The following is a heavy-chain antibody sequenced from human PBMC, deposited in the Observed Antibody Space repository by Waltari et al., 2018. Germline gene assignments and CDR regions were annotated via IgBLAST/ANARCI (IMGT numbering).Heavy chain of an antibody. Sequence: QVQLQQWGAGLLKPSETLSLTCAVYGGSFSGYYWSWTRQPPGKGLEWIGEINHSGSTNYNPSLKSRVTISVDTSKNQFSLKLSSVTAADTAVYYCARGGIVVVPAARGGYFDYWGQGTLVTVSS. J-gene: IGHJ4*02. V-gene: IGHV4-34*01. CDR1: GGSFSGYY. CDR3: ARGGIVVVPAARGGYFDY. D-gene: IGHD2-2*01. CDR2: INHSGST.